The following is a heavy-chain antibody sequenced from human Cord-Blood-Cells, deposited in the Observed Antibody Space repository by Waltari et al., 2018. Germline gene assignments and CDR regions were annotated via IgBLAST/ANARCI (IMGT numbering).Heavy chain of an antibody. CDR2: INPNSGGT. CDR3: ASPRPIPYQYSGYERGFDY. D-gene: IGHD5-12*01. Sequence: QVQLVQSGAEVKKPGASVKVSCKPSGYTFTGYYMHWVRQAPGQGLDWMGLINPNSGGTNDAQKFRGRVTMTRDTSISTAYMELSRLRSDDTAVYYCASPRPIPYQYSGYERGFDYWGQGTLVTVSS. J-gene: IGHJ4*02. CDR1: GYTFTGYY. V-gene: IGHV1-2*02.